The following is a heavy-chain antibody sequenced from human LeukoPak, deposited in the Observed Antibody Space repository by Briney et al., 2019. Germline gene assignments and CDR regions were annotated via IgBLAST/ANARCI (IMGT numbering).Heavy chain of an antibody. CDR3: ARASSGSYFSYYMDV. J-gene: IGHJ6*03. CDR1: GYTFTSYY. D-gene: IGHD1-26*01. Sequence: ASVKVSCKASGYTFTSYYMHWVRQAPGQGLEWVGIINPSGGSTSYAQKFQGRVTMTTDTSISTAYMELSRLRSDDTAVYYCARASSGSYFSYYMDVWGKGTTVTISS. CDR2: INPSGGST. V-gene: IGHV1-46*01.